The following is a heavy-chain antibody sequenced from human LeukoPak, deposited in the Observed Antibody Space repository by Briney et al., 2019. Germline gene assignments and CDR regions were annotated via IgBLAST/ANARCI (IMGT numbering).Heavy chain of an antibody. V-gene: IGHV3-23*01. CDR1: GFTFSSYG. CDR3: ARGGPAAGRFDY. Sequence: GGTLRLSCAASGFTFSSYGMSWVRQAPGKGLEWVSAISGSGGSTYYADSVKGRFTISRDNSKNTLYLQMNSLRAEDTAVYYCARGGPAAGRFDYWGQGTLVTVSS. J-gene: IGHJ4*02. CDR2: ISGSGGST. D-gene: IGHD6-13*01.